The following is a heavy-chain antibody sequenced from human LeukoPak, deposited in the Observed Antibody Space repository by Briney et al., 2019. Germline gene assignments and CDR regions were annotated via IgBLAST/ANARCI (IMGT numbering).Heavy chain of an antibody. Sequence: SETLSLTCAVSGGSISSSNWWSWVRQPPGKGLEWIGEIYHSGSTNYNPSLKSRVTISVDKSKNQFSLKLSSVTAADTAMYYCARDGYCSGGSCSKLDYWGQGTLVTVSS. CDR1: GGSISSSNW. V-gene: IGHV4-4*02. J-gene: IGHJ4*02. D-gene: IGHD2-15*01. CDR2: IYHSGST. CDR3: ARDGYCSGGSCSKLDY.